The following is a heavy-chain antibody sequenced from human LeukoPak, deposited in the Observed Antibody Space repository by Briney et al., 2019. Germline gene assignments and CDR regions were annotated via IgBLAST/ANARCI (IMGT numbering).Heavy chain of an antibody. CDR3: ARVAVAGFTYNWFDH. Sequence: PGGSLRLSCAASGFTFSSYSMNWVRQAPGKGLEWVSSISSSSSYIYYADSVKGRFTISRDNAKNSLYLQMNSLRAEDTAVYYCARVAVAGFTYNWFDHWGQGTLVTVSS. CDR1: GFTFSSYS. CDR2: ISSSSSYI. D-gene: IGHD6-19*01. V-gene: IGHV3-21*01. J-gene: IGHJ5*02.